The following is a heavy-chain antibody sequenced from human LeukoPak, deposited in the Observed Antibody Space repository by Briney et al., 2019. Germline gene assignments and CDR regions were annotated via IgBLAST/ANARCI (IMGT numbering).Heavy chain of an antibody. CDR1: GFTFSNYG. D-gene: IGHD1-26*01. CDR3: ARVATGSYHFDY. V-gene: IGHV3-30*02. Sequence: PGGSLRLSCAASGFTFSNYGMHWVRQAPGKGLEWVAFIRYDESNKYYADSVKGRFTISRDNSKNTLYLQMNSLRAEDTAMYYCARVATGSYHFDYWGQGTLVTVSS. CDR2: IRYDESNK. J-gene: IGHJ4*02.